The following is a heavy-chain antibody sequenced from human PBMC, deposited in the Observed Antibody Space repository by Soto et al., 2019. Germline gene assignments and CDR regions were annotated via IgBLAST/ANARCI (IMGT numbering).Heavy chain of an antibody. J-gene: IGHJ6*02. Sequence: GGSLRLSCAASGFTFSSYWMSWVRQAPGKGLEWVANIKQDGSEKYYVDSVKGRFTISRDNAKNSLYLQMNSLRAEDTAVYYCASLPGTHFYYYYGMDVWGQGTTVTVSS. CDR2: IKQDGSEK. D-gene: IGHD1-7*01. CDR3: ASLPGTHFYYYYGMDV. CDR1: GFTFSSYW. V-gene: IGHV3-7*05.